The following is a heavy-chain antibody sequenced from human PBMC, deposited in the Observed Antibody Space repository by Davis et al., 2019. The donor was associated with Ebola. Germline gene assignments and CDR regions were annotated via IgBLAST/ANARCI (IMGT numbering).Heavy chain of an antibody. CDR2: LQSGGRT. Sequence: PGGSLRLSCAVSGFSVGNDYMHWVRQAPGKGPEWVALLQSGGRTNYADSVRGRFTIFREVSKNTLSLQMNSLRAEDTAIYYCVRARDFINFFDYWGQGTLVTVSS. CDR3: VRARDFINFFDY. V-gene: IGHV3-66*02. CDR1: GFSVGNDY. J-gene: IGHJ4*02. D-gene: IGHD3/OR15-3a*01.